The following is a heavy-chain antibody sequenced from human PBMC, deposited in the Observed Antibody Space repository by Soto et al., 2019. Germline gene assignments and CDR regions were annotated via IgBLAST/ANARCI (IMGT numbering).Heavy chain of an antibody. J-gene: IGHJ6*02. CDR1: GFTFSSYS. CDR3: ARVEHYYYGMDV. Sequence: PGGSLRLSCAASGFTFSSYSMNWVRQAPGKGLEWVSSISSSSSYIYCADSVKGRFTISRDNAKNSLYLQMNSLRAEDTAVYYCARVEHYYYGMDVWGQGTTVTVS. V-gene: IGHV3-21*01. CDR2: ISSSSSYI.